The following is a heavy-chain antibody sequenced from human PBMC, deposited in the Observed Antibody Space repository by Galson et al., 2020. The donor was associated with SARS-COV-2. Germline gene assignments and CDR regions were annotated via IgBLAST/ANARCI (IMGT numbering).Heavy chain of an antibody. V-gene: IGHV4-39*01. Sequence: QWYQREMETSETLSLTCTVSGGSISSDTYYWDWIRQPPGKGLEWIGTIFYGGSTFYNPSLKSRVTISVDTSKNQFSLKLNSVTAADTAMYYCARTEWELLSPIDYWGQGILVTVSS. CDR1: GGSISSDTYY. CDR3: ARTEWELLSPIDY. D-gene: IGHD1-26*01. J-gene: IGHJ4*02. CDR2: IFYGGST.